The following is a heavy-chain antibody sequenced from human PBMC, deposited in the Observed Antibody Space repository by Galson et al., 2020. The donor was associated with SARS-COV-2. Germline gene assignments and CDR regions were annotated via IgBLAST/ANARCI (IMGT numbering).Heavy chain of an antibody. J-gene: IGHJ4*02. Sequence: GGSLRLSCAASGFTFSTYAMSWVRKAPGKGLEWVSTLSGKSVGTYYADSVEGRFTISRDNSKNTLYLEMNSLRAEDTAVYYCAKLGGTTTSGRRYQLAYWGQGTLVTVSS. D-gene: IGHD2-2*01. V-gene: IGHV3-23*01. CDR3: AKLGGTTTSGRRYQLAY. CDR2: LSGKSVGT. CDR1: GFTFSTYA.